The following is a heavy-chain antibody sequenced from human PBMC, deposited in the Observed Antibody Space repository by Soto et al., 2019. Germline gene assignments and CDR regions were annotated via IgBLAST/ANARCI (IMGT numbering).Heavy chain of an antibody. CDR3: ARCLAGVLLWLGDYYFGMDV. Sequence: GASVKVSCNASGYTFTSYGISRVRRAPGQGHGWMGWISAYNGNTKYAQKLQGRVIMSPDTSTSTAYMELRSLRSGDTAVYYCARCLAGVLLWLGDYYFGMDVWVQVTTVTVSS. J-gene: IGHJ6*02. CDR1: GYTFTSYG. D-gene: IGHD3-10*01. V-gene: IGHV1-18*01. CDR2: ISAYNGNT.